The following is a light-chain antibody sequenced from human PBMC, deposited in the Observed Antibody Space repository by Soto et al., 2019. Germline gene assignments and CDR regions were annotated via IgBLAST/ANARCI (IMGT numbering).Light chain of an antibody. V-gene: IGKV1-33*01. J-gene: IGKJ5*01. CDR1: QDISKN. CDR2: DAS. Sequence: IQMTQSPSSLSASVGDRVTITCQASQDISKNLSWYQQKPGKAPKLLIYDASSLQTGVTSRCSGSGSATHFPFTISSLQPEDVATYYCQQYDNLLPITFGQGTRLEIK. CDR3: QQYDNLLPIT.